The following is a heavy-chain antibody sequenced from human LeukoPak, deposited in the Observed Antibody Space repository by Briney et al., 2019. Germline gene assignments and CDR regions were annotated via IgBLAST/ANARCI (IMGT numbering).Heavy chain of an antibody. Sequence: SVKVSCKASGGSLNNFPIDWVRQAPGQGLEWMGGIIPTLGTTNYAPKFNGRVTITTDESTGTVFMELSSLESEDTAIYYCARENRGRAYYYFDLWGRGTLVTVSS. V-gene: IGHV1-69*16. CDR2: IIPTLGTT. CDR1: GGSLNNFP. D-gene: IGHD2-8*01. CDR3: ARENRGRAYYYFDL. J-gene: IGHJ2*01.